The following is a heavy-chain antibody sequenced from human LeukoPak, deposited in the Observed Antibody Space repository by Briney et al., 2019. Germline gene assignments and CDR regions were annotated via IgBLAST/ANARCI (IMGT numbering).Heavy chain of an antibody. J-gene: IGHJ4*02. CDR3: ARDPVEMTTITWFDY. CDR1: GGTFSSYA. V-gene: IGHV1-69*13. Sequence: ASVKVSCKASGGTFSSYAISWVRQAPGQGLEWMGGIIPIFGTANYAQKFQGRVTITADESTSTAYMELSSLRSEDTAVYYCARDPVEMTTITWFDYWGQGTLVTVSS. D-gene: IGHD5-24*01. CDR2: IIPIFGTA.